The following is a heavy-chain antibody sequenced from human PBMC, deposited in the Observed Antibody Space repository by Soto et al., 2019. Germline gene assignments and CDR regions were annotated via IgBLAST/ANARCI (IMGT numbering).Heavy chain of an antibody. CDR1: GGSVSSGGYY. D-gene: IGHD6-19*01. J-gene: IGHJ6*02. Sequence: PSETLSLTCTVSGGSVSSGGYYWSWIRQPPGKGLEWIGYIYYSGSTNYNPSLKSRVTISVDTSKNQFSLKLSSVTAADTAVYYCARERTGYSSGWVDYYYGMDVWGQGTTVTV. CDR3: ARERTGYSSGWVDYYYGMDV. V-gene: IGHV4-61*08. CDR2: IYYSGST.